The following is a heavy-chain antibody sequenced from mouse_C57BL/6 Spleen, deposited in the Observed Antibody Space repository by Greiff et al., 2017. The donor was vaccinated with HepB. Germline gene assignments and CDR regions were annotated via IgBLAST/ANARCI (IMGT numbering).Heavy chain of an antibody. Sequence: EVMLVESGGGLVKPGGSLKLSCAASGFTFSDYGMHWVRQAPEKGLEWVAYISSGSSTIYYADTVKGRFTISRDNAKNTLFLQMTSLRSEDTAMYYCARSSTGTDWYFDVWGTGTTVTVSS. V-gene: IGHV5-17*01. CDR1: GFTFSDYG. D-gene: IGHD4-1*02. CDR3: ARSSTGTDWYFDV. CDR2: ISSGSSTI. J-gene: IGHJ1*03.